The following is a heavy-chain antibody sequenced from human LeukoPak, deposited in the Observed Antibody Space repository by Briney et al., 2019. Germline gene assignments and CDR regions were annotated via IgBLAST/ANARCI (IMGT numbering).Heavy chain of an antibody. D-gene: IGHD1-20*01. CDR1: GYTFTGYY. CDR3: AREGPTYNWKRDWFDP. CDR2: INPNSGGT. V-gene: IGHV1-2*02. J-gene: IGHJ5*02. Sequence: ASVKVSCKASGYTFTGYYMHWVRQALGQGLEWMGWINPNSGGTNYAQKFQGRVTMTRDTSISTAYMELSRLRSDDTAVYYCAREGPTYNWKRDWFDPWGQGTLVTVSS.